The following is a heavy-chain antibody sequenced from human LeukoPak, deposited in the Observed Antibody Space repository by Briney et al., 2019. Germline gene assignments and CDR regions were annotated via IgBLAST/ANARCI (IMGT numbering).Heavy chain of an antibody. Sequence: GTSLRLSRAGSGFTFSGFAMHWVRQAPGKGLEWVAAISYHGRDKYYADAVSGRFTISRDNSKNTLHLEMNSLRTDDTAVYYCTKERGGGGRRINLMVGGYGPWGQGTQVTVSS. CDR3: TKERGGGGRRINLMVGGYGP. V-gene: IGHV3-30*04. J-gene: IGHJ5*02. D-gene: IGHD3-22*01. CDR1: GFTFSGFA. CDR2: ISYHGRDK.